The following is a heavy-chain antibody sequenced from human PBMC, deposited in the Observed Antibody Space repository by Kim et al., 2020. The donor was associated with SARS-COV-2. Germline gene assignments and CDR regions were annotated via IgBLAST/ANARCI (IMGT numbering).Heavy chain of an antibody. Sequence: SETLSLTCTVSGGSISSSSYYWGWIRQPPGKGLEWIGSIYYSGSTYYNPSLKSRVSISVDTSKNQFSLKLSSVTAADTAVYYCARQGYVLRYFDLPEGGGQGTLVTVSS. J-gene: IGHJ4*02. CDR1: GGSISSSSYY. CDR3: ARQGYVLRYFDLPEG. CDR2: IYYSGST. D-gene: IGHD3-9*01. V-gene: IGHV4-39*01.